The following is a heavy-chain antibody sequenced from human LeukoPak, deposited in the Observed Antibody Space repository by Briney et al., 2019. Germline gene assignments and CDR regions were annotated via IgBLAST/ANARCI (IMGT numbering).Heavy chain of an antibody. J-gene: IGHJ4*02. V-gene: IGHV4-34*01. CDR1: GGSFSGDY. CDR3: ARPSLGLPAAFFDY. CDR2: INHSGST. D-gene: IGHD2-2*01. Sequence: PSETLSLTCAVYGGSFSGDYWSWIRQPPGKGLEWIGEINHSGSTNYNPSLKSRVTISVDTSKNQFSLKLSSVTAADTAVYYCARPSLGLPAAFFDYWGQGTLVTVS.